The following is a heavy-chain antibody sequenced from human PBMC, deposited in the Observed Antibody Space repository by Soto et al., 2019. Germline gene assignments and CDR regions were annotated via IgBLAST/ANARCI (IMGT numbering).Heavy chain of an antibody. D-gene: IGHD6-19*01. CDR3: ASSESVAGYYYYYGMDV. Sequence: ASVKVSCKASGYTFTSHGISWVRQAPGQGLEWMGWISAYNGNTNYAQKLQGRVTMTTDTSTSTAYMELSSLRSDDTAVYYCASSESVAGYYYYYGMDVWGQGTTVTVSS. CDR2: ISAYNGNT. J-gene: IGHJ6*02. CDR1: GYTFTSHG. V-gene: IGHV1-18*01.